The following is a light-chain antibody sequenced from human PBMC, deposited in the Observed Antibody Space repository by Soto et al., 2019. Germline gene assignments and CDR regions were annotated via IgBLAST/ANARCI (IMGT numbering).Light chain of an antibody. Sequence: EIVMTQSTASLSVSPGESVALSCRASQSVASNVAWYQQKPGQAPRLLIYGTSTRATGVPARFSGSGSGTDFTLTISSLQAADFAVYHCQHYNNWPITFGQGTRLEIK. J-gene: IGKJ5*01. CDR1: QSVASN. CDR3: QHYNNWPIT. V-gene: IGKV3-15*01. CDR2: GTS.